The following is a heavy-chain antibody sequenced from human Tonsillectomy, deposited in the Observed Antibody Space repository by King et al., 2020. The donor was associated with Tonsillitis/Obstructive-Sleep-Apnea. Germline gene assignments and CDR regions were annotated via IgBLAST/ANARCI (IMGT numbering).Heavy chain of an antibody. V-gene: IGHV3-23*04. J-gene: IGHJ4*02. Sequence: VQLVESGGGLVQPGGSLRLSCAASGFTFSSSAMSWVRQTPGKGLEWVSAISSSGGSTYYADSVKGRFTISRDNSKKTLCLQMNSLRAEDTAVYYCATRIAVAGTLAFWGQGTLVTVSS. CDR1: GFTFSSSA. D-gene: IGHD6-19*01. CDR2: ISSSGGST. CDR3: ATRIAVAGTLAF.